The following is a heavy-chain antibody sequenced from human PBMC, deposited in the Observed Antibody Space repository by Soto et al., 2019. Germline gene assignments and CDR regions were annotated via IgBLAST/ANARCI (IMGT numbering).Heavy chain of an antibody. CDR1: GDSVSSHGAC. V-gene: IGHV6-1*01. CDR3: ARVHCSAGTCLDGLDF. CDR2: INYRSKWFH. Sequence: SQTLSLTCVISGDSVSSHGACWNWIRQSPSRGLQWLGRINYRSKWFHDYAASVESRMAINPDTSRNQFSLQLNYVTPEDTAVYYCARVHCSAGTCLDGLDFWGQGTTVTVSS. J-gene: IGHJ6*02. D-gene: IGHD2-15*01.